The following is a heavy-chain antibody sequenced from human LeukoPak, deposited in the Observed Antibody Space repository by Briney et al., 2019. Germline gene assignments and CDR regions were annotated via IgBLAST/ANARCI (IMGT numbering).Heavy chain of an antibody. CDR1: GGSFSGYY. V-gene: IGHV4-34*01. Sequence: PSETLSLTCAVYGGSFSGYYWSWIRQPPGKGLEWIGEINHSGSTYYNPSLKSRVTISVDRSKNQFSLKLSSVTAADTAVYYCARGRDYGDYAFDIWGQGTMVTVSS. J-gene: IGHJ3*02. D-gene: IGHD4-17*01. CDR3: ARGRDYGDYAFDI. CDR2: INHSGST.